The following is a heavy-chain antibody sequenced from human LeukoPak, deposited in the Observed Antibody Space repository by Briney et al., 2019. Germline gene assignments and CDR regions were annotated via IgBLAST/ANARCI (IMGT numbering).Heavy chain of an antibody. CDR1: GFTFSSYG. CDR2: INSNGGST. Sequence: GGSLRLSCAASGFTFSSYGMHWVRQAPGKGLEYVSAINSNGGSTYYANSVKGRSTISRDNSKNTLYLQMGSLRAEDMAVYYCAREGSYGDSDYWGQGTLVTVSS. J-gene: IGHJ4*02. D-gene: IGHD5-18*01. V-gene: IGHV3-64*01. CDR3: AREGSYGDSDY.